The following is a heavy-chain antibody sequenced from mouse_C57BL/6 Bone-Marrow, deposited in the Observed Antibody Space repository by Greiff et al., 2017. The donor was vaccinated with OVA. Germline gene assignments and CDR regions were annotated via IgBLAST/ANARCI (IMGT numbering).Heavy chain of an antibody. V-gene: IGHV5-17*01. CDR1: GFTFSDYG. CDR2: ISSGSSTI. Sequence: EVKVVESGGGLVKPGGSLKLSCAASGFTFSDYGMHWVRQAPEKGLEWVAYISSGSSTIYYADTVKGRFTISRDNAKNTLFLQMTCWRSEDTAMYYCAREGSRFLYAMDYWGQGTSVTVSS. J-gene: IGHJ4*01. D-gene: IGHD1-1*01. CDR3: AREGSRFLYAMDY.